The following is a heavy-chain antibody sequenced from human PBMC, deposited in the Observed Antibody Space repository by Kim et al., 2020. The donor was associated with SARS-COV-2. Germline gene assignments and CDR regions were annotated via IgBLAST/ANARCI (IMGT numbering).Heavy chain of an antibody. Sequence: ALKFQGRVTITADKSTSTAYMELSSMRSEDTAVYYCARDCRSPLRSGMDVWGQGTTVTVSS. J-gene: IGHJ6*02. D-gene: IGHD4-17*01. V-gene: IGHV1-69*04. CDR3: ARDCRSPLRSGMDV.